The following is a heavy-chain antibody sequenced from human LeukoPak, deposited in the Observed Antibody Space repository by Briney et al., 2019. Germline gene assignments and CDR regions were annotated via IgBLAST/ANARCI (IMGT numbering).Heavy chain of an antibody. D-gene: IGHD6-19*01. CDR2: ISDSGTST. CDR3: ARGKGIAVSSFDS. CDR1: GFTFSSYA. V-gene: IGHV3-23*01. J-gene: IGHJ4*02. Sequence: PGGSLRLSCAASGFTFSSYAMSWVRQPPGKGLEWVSGISDSGTSTYYADSVKGRFTISRDNSKNTMSLQMNSLRAEDTALYYCARGKGIAVSSFDSWGQGTLVTVSS.